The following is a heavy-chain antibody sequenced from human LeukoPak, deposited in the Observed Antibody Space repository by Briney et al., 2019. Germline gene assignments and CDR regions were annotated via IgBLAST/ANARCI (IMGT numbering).Heavy chain of an antibody. D-gene: IGHD3-22*01. CDR2: IIPIFGTA. CDR1: GYTFTSYG. CDR3: ARLPYYDSSGYYYVGY. J-gene: IGHJ4*02. Sequence: GASVKVSCKASGYTFTSYGISWVRQAPGQGLEWMGGIIPIFGTANYAQKFQGRVTITADKSTSTAYMELSSLRSEDTAVYYCARLPYYDSSGYYYVGYWGQGTLVTVSS. V-gene: IGHV1-69*06.